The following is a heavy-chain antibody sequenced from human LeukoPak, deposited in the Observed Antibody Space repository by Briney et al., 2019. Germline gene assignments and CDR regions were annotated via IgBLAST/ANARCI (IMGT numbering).Heavy chain of an antibody. CDR3: AREGITIFGVANSNWFDP. Sequence: GGSLRLSCAASGFSFSDHYMSWIRQAPGKGLEWVSYISGSGSTIYYAASVRGRFTISRDNTKNSLYLQMNSLRAEDTAIYYCAREGITIFGVANSNWFDPWGQGTLVTVSS. CDR2: ISGSGSTI. J-gene: IGHJ5*02. V-gene: IGHV3-11*01. CDR1: GFSFSDHY. D-gene: IGHD3-3*01.